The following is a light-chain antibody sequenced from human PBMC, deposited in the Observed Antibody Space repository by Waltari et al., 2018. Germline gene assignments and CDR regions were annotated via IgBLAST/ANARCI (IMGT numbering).Light chain of an antibody. V-gene: IGLV2-8*01. CDR2: EVS. J-gene: IGLJ2*01. CDR3: ASYGGRNNWI. Sequence: QSALTQPPSASGSPGQSVAIPCTGTSTDAGGYNSVSWYHHHPGKAPKLMIYEVSKRPSGVPDRFSGSKSGNTASLTVSGLRAEDEADYYCASYGGRNNWIFGGGTKLTVL. CDR1: STDAGGYNS.